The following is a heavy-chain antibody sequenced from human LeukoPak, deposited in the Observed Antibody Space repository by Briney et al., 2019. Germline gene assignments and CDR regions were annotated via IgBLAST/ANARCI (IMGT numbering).Heavy chain of an antibody. Sequence: PGGSLRLSCAASGFTFRSYWMYWVRQAPGKGLVWVSRINSDGSSINYADSVKGRFIISRDNAMNTVYLQMNSLRVEGTAVYYCVRDFRSADYWGQGTLVTVSS. CDR1: GFTFRSYW. V-gene: IGHV3-74*01. CDR2: INSDGSSI. CDR3: VRDFRSADY. J-gene: IGHJ4*02.